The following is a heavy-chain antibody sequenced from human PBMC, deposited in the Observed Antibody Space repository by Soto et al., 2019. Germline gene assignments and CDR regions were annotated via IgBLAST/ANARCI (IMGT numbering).Heavy chain of an antibody. CDR1: GGSISSRKW. V-gene: IGHV4-4*02. J-gene: IGHJ4*02. D-gene: IGHD2-15*01. Sequence: PSETLSLTSAVSGGSISSRKWWGWVRQPPGKGLEWIGESYHSGSTKYNPSLKSRVTISVDKSKNQFSLKLSSVTAADTAVYYCARRWGRSFDYWGQGTLVTVS. CDR2: SYHSGST. CDR3: ARRWGRSFDY.